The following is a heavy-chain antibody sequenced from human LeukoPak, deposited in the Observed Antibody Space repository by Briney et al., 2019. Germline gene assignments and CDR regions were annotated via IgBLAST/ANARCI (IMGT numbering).Heavy chain of an antibody. V-gene: IGHV4-39*01. J-gene: IGHJ6*02. CDR3: ATTDSSGWYGMDV. CDR2: IYYSGST. Sequence: SETLSLTCTVSGDSISSSNYYWGWIRQPPGKGLEWIGSIYYSGSTYYNPSLRSRVTISVDTSKNQFSLKLSSVTAADTAVYYCATTDSSGWYGMDVWGQGTTVTVS. D-gene: IGHD6-19*01. CDR1: GDSISSSNYY.